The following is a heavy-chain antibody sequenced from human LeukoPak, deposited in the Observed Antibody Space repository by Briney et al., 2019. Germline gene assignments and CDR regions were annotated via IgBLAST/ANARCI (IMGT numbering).Heavy chain of an antibody. J-gene: IGHJ4*02. CDR3: AKGHTSLAP. CDR2: IEQDGSEK. CDR1: GFSFTTSW. D-gene: IGHD5-18*01. V-gene: IGHV3-7*01. Sequence: GGSLRLSCAASGFSFTTSWMSWVRQAPGKGLEWVASIEQDGSEKYYVDSVKGRFTISRDSAKNSLFLQMNSLRAEDTAVYYCAKGHTSLAPGGQGALVTVSS.